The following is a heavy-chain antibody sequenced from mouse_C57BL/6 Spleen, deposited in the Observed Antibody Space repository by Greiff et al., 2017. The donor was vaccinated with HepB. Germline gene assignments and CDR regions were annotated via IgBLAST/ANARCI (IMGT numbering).Heavy chain of an antibody. D-gene: IGHD3-2*02. CDR1: GFTFSDYG. Sequence: EVQRVESGGGLVKPGGSLKLSCAASGFTFSDYGMHWVRQAPEKGLEWVAYISSGSSTIYYADTVKGRFTISRDNAKNTLFLQMTSVRSEDTAMYYCATQTAQATPFAYWGQGTLVTVSA. CDR3: ATQTAQATPFAY. J-gene: IGHJ3*01. V-gene: IGHV5-17*01. CDR2: ISSGSSTI.